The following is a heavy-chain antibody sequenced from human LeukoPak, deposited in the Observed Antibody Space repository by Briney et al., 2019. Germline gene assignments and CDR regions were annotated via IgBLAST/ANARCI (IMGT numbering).Heavy chain of an antibody. CDR2: ISAYNGNT. J-gene: IGHJ6*03. CDR3: ARDITMVRGVIIGYYYYMDV. CDR1: AYTFTMYG. D-gene: IGHD3-10*01. Sequence: ASVKVSCKASAYTFTMYGISWVRQAPGQGLEWMGWISAYNGNTNYAQKLQGRVTLTTDTSTSTAYIELRSLRSDGTSVYFRARDITMVRGVIIGYYYYMDVWGKGTTVTVSS. V-gene: IGHV1-18*01.